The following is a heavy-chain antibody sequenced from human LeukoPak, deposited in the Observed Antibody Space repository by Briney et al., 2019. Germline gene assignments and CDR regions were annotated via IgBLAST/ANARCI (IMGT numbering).Heavy chain of an antibody. D-gene: IGHD3-22*01. Sequence: GGTLRLSCAASGFTFSRYWLEWVRQAPGKGLEWVANINQDGSLKNYVDPAKGRFTISRDNAKNSLYLQMSSLRAEDTAVYYCTKYPDNSGYSVYWGQGTLLTVSS. CDR1: GFTFSRYW. CDR2: INQDGSLK. V-gene: IGHV3-7*01. J-gene: IGHJ4*02. CDR3: TKYPDNSGYSVY.